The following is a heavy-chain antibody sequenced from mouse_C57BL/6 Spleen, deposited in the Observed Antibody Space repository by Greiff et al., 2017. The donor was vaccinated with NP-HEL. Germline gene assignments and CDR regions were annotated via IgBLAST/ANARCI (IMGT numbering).Heavy chain of an antibody. CDR3: ARWTGKGVDY. CDR1: GYTFTSYG. Sequence: QVQLKESGAELARPGASVKLSCKASGYTFTSYGISWVKQRTGQGLEWIGEIYPRSGNTYYNEKFKGKATLTADKSSSTAYMELRSLTSEDSAVYFCARWTGKGVDYWGQGTTLTVSS. D-gene: IGHD4-1*01. J-gene: IGHJ2*01. V-gene: IGHV1-81*01. CDR2: IYPRSGNT.